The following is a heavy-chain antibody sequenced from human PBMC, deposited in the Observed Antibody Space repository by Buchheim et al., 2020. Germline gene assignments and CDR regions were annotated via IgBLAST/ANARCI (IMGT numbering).Heavy chain of an antibody. CDR2: ISSSSSYI. J-gene: IGHJ6*02. D-gene: IGHD2-2*01. Sequence: EVQLVESGGGLVKPGGSLRLSCAASGFTFSSYSMNWVRQAPGKGLEWVSSISSSSSYIYYADSVKGRFTISRDNAKNSLYLQMNSLRAEDTAVYYCARDKVVPAAQDYYYYYGMDVWGQGTT. CDR1: GFTFSSYS. CDR3: ARDKVVPAAQDYYYYYGMDV. V-gene: IGHV3-21*01.